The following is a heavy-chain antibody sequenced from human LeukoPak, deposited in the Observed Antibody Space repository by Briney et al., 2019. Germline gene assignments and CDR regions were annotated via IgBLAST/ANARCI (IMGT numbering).Heavy chain of an antibody. V-gene: IGHV3-9*01. CDR1: GFTFDDYA. Sequence: PGGSLRLSCAASGFTFDDYAMHWVRQAPGKGLEWVSGISWNSGSIGYADSVKGRFTISRDNAKNSLYLQMNSLRAEDTALYYCANAGSYYYDSSGLYYFDYWGQGTLVTVSS. CDR2: ISWNSGSI. D-gene: IGHD3-22*01. J-gene: IGHJ4*02. CDR3: ANAGSYYYDSSGLYYFDY.